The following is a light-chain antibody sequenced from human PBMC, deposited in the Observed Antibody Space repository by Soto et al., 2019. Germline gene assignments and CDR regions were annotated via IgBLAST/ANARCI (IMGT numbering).Light chain of an antibody. CDR3: CSYAGNSEV. CDR1: SGDGGSYNL. V-gene: IGLV2-23*02. J-gene: IGLJ1*01. Sequence: QSARTQPASVSGSPGQSITIPCTGTSGDGGSYNLVSWYQQHPGKAPNLLIYEVTERPSGVSNRFSGSKSGSTASLTISGLQPDDEADYYCCSYAGNSEVFGTGNKVTVL. CDR2: EVT.